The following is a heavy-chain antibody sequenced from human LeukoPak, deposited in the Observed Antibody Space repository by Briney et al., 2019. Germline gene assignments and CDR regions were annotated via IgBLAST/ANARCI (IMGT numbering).Heavy chain of an antibody. V-gene: IGHV3-30*03. CDR3: AGQISSSWYYYYGMDV. Sequence: GGSLRLSCAASGFTFSSYGMHWVRQAPGKGLEWVAVISYDGSNKYYADSVKGRFTISRDNSKNTLYLQMNSLRAEDTAVYYCAGQISSSWYYYYGMDVWGQGTTVTVSS. J-gene: IGHJ6*02. D-gene: IGHD6-13*01. CDR2: ISYDGSNK. CDR1: GFTFSSYG.